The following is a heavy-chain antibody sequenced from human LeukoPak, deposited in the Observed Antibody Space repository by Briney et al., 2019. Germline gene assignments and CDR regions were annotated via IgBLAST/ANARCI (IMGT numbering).Heavy chain of an antibody. CDR1: GGSISSYY. Sequence: PETLSLTCTVSGGSISSYYWRWSRHPPRKGLEWIGYIYYRGSPNYNPSLKSRVTISVDTSKNHFSLKLSSVTAADTAVYYCARVEWSGYYMDVWGKGTTVTVSS. J-gene: IGHJ6*03. CDR3: ARVEWSGYYMDV. CDR2: IYYRGSP. V-gene: IGHV4-59*01. D-gene: IGHD3-3*01.